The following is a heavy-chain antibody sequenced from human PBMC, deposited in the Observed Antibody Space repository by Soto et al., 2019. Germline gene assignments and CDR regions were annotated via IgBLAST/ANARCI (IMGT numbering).Heavy chain of an antibody. V-gene: IGHV3-23*01. CDR3: ASRNSGWYFDY. CDR2: ISGSGGST. J-gene: IGHJ4*02. D-gene: IGHD6-19*01. CDR1: GFTFSNYA. Sequence: LRLSCAASGFTFSNYAMNWVLQAPGKGLEWVSVISGSGGSTYYADSVKGRFTISRDNSKNTLYLQMNSLRAEDTAVYYCASRNSGWYFDYWGQGTLVTVSS.